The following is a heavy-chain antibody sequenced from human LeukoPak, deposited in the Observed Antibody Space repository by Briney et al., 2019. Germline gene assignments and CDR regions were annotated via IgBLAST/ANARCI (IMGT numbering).Heavy chain of an antibody. Sequence: WGTLSLTCTVSGCSISSNSYYWGCLRHPPGKGLEWFGSSYYSGRTCYNAWLKSRVTISVDTSNISSNLQMSCVAAADTAVYYCARLLVRINCFDFWGQGTLVTVSS. D-gene: IGHD2/OR15-2a*01. J-gene: IGHJ4*02. V-gene: IGHV4-39*01. CDR1: GCSISSNSYY. CDR2: SYYSGRT. CDR3: ARLLVRINCFDF.